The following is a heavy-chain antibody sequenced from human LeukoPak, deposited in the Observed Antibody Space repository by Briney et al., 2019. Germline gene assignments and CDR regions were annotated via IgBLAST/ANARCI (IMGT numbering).Heavy chain of an antibody. D-gene: IGHD3-10*01. J-gene: IGHJ4*02. Sequence: SGGSLRLSCAASGFTFSSYAMSWVRQAPGKGLEWVSAISGSGDSTYYADSVKGRFTISRDNSKNTLYLQMNSLRAEDTAVYYCASLLWFGESDFDYWGQGTLVTVSS. CDR3: ASLLWFGESDFDY. CDR2: ISGSGDST. CDR1: GFTFSSYA. V-gene: IGHV3-23*01.